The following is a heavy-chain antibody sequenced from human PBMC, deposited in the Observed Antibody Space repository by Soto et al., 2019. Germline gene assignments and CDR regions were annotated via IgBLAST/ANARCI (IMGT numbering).Heavy chain of an antibody. CDR2: INAGNGNT. CDR1: GYTFTSYA. Sequence: GASVKVSCKASGYTFTSYAMHWVRQAPGQRLEWMGWINAGNGNTKYSQKFQGRVTITRDTSASTAYMELSSLRSEDTAVYYCARDRYPYSSSSVWFDPWGQGTLVTVSS. V-gene: IGHV1-3*01. J-gene: IGHJ5*02. CDR3: ARDRYPYSSSSVWFDP. D-gene: IGHD6-6*01.